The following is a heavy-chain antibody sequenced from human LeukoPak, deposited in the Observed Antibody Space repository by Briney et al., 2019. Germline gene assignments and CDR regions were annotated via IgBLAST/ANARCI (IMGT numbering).Heavy chain of an antibody. CDR1: GGSFSTYY. Sequence: PSETLSLTCTVTGGSFSTYYWSWIRQPPGKGLEWIGHFYYSGSTNYNPSLKSRVTISVDTSKNQFSLKLSSVTAADTAVYYCARQGPSIAAAGHFDYWGQGTLVTVSS. J-gene: IGHJ4*02. CDR2: FYYSGST. V-gene: IGHV4-59*08. D-gene: IGHD6-13*01. CDR3: ARQGPSIAAAGHFDY.